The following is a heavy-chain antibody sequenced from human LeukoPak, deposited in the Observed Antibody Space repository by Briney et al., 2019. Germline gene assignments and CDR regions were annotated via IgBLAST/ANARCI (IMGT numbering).Heavy chain of an antibody. D-gene: IGHD6-13*01. J-gene: IGHJ4*02. CDR2: INTNTGNP. V-gene: IGHV7-4-1*02. CDR1: GYTFTSYY. Sequence: ASVKVSCKASGYTFTSYYMHWVRQAPGQGLEWMGWINTNTGNPTYAQGFTGRFVFSLDTSVSTAYLQISSLKAEDTAVYYCARGYSSSWYYFDYWGQGTLVTVSS. CDR3: ARGYSSSWYYFDY.